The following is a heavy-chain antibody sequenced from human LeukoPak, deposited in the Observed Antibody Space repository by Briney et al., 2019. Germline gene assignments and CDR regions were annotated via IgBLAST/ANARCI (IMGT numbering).Heavy chain of an antibody. CDR2: IYTSGST. Sequence: SETLSLTCTVSGGSISSGSYYWSWIRQPAGRGLEWIGRIYTSGSTNYNPSLKSRVTISVDTSKNQFSLKLSSVTAADTAVYCCASSFMITFGGVIAWGQGTLVTVSS. CDR1: GGSISSGSYY. CDR3: ASSFMITFGGVIA. V-gene: IGHV4-61*02. J-gene: IGHJ4*02. D-gene: IGHD3-16*02.